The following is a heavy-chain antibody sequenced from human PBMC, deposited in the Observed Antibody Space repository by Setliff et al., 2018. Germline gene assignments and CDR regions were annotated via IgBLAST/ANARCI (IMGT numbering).Heavy chain of an antibody. V-gene: IGHV3-7*01. CDR3: ARGSLLWFNGMDV. J-gene: IGHJ6*02. Sequence: GESLKISCAASGFTFSSYWMSWVRQAPGKGLEWVANIKQDGSEKYYVDSVKGRFTISRDNAKNSLYLQMNSLRAEDTAVYYCARGSLLWFNGMDVWGQGTTVTVSS. CDR2: IKQDGSEK. D-gene: IGHD3-10*01. CDR1: GFTFSSYW.